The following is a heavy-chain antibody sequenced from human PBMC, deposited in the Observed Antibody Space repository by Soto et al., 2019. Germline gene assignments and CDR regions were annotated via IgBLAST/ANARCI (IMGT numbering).Heavy chain of an antibody. Sequence: QEQLQQWGAGLLKPSETLSLTCTVNGGSFNGYFWSWIRQSPGKGLEWIGEINDSGGTNYSPSVRGRITIALGPSKNKFSLNLTSVTAADTAVYYCARGVIKNFYCYNGLDVWGQGTTVTVSS. V-gene: IGHV4-34*01. CDR2: INDSGGT. D-gene: IGHD2-21*01. J-gene: IGHJ6*02. CDR1: GGSFNGYF. CDR3: ARGVIKNFYCYNGLDV.